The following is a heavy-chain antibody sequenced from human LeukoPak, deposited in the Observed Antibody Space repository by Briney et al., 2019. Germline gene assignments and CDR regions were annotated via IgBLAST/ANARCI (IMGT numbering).Heavy chain of an antibody. CDR1: GGSISSGSYY. CDR2: IYTSGST. V-gene: IGHV4-61*02. J-gene: IGHJ5*02. Sequence: KPSETLSLTCTVSGGSISSGSYYWSWIRQPAGKGLEWIGRIYTSGSTNYNPSLKSRVTISVDTSKNQFSLKLSSVTAADTAVYYCARELDIVVGFDPWGQGTLVTVSS. CDR3: ARELDIVVGFDP. D-gene: IGHD2-2*01.